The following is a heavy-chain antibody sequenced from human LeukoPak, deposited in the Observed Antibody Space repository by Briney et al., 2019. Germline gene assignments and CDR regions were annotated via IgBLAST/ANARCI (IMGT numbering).Heavy chain of an antibody. CDR3: ATQYSSGWYYNYYYGMDV. CDR1: GYTFTSYD. D-gene: IGHD6-19*01. CDR2: MNPNSGNT. V-gene: IGHV1-8*01. Sequence: ASVKVSCKASGYTFTSYDINWVRQATGQGLEWMGWMNPNSGNTGYAQKFQGRVTMTRSTSISTAYMELSSLRSEDTAVYYCATQYSSGWYYNYYYGMDVWGQGTTVTVSS. J-gene: IGHJ6*02.